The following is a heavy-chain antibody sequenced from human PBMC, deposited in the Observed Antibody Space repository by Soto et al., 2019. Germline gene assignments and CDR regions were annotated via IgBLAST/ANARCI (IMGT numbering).Heavy chain of an antibody. CDR1: GGSFKSGSYS. CDR2: VYHTGRT. J-gene: IGHJ4*02. D-gene: IGHD3-3*01. V-gene: IGHV4-61*01. CDR3: ARDFAYFDS. Sequence: SETLSLTCTVSGGSFKSGSYSWSWIRQPPGKGLEWIGYVYHTGRTSYNPSPKTRVSISMDTSKNQFSLNLDSVTAADTAVYFCARDFAYFDSWGQGTLVTVSS.